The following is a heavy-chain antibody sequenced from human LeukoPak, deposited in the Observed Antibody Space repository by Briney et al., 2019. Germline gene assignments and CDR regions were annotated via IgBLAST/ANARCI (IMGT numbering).Heavy chain of an antibody. D-gene: IGHD3-3*01. CDR2: IYSGGST. Sequence: GGSLRLSCAASGFTVSSNYMSWVRQAPGKGLEWVSVIYSGGSTYYADSVKGRFTISRDNSKNTLYLQMNSLRAEDAAVYYCASHVLRFLEWFSLDYWGQGTLVTVSS. CDR1: GFTVSSNY. CDR3: ASHVLRFLEWFSLDY. J-gene: IGHJ4*02. V-gene: IGHV3-66*02.